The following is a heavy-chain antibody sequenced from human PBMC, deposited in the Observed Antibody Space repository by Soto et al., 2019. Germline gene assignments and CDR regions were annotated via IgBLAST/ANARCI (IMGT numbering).Heavy chain of an antibody. CDR1: GFTFSSYW. CDR2: IKQDGSEK. CDR3: ASSPDSSSWYGYYYYGMDV. Sequence: GGSLRLSCAASGFTFSSYWMSWVRQAPGKGMEWVANIKQDGSEKYYVDSVKGRFTISRDNAKNSLYLQMNSPRAEDTAVYYCASSPDSSSWYGYYYYGMDVWGQGTTVTVSS. J-gene: IGHJ6*02. D-gene: IGHD6-13*01. V-gene: IGHV3-7*03.